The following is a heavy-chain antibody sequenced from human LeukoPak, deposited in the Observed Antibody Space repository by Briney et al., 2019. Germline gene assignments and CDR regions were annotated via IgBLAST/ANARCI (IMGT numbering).Heavy chain of an antibody. CDR2: IIPIFGTA. CDR1: GGTFSSYA. D-gene: IGHD3-10*01. CDR3: ARLPSLWFGESNYYYGMDV. J-gene: IGHJ6*04. V-gene: IGHV1-69*06. Sequence: SVKVSCKASGGTFSSYAISWVRQAPGQGLEWMGGIIPIFGTANYAQKFQGRVTITADKSTSTAYMKLSSLRSEDTAVYYCARLPSLWFGESNYYYGMDVWGKGTTVTVSS.